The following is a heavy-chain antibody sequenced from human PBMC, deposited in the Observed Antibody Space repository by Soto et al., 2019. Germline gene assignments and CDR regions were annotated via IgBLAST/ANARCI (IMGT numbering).Heavy chain of an antibody. CDR2: INPNSGGT. D-gene: IGHD6-19*01. Sequence: ASVKVSCKASGYTFTGSYMHLVRQAPGQGLEWMGWINPNSGGTNYAQKFQGWVTMTRDTSISTDYMELSRLRSDDTAVYYCAKAVAGIMYYFDYWGQGTLVTVSS. CDR3: AKAVAGIMYYFDY. V-gene: IGHV1-2*04. CDR1: GYTFTGSY. J-gene: IGHJ4*02.